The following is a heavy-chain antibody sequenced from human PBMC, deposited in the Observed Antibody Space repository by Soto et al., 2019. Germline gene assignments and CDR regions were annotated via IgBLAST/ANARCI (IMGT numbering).Heavy chain of an antibody. Sequence: QVQLVESGGGLVKPGGSLRLSCAASGFTFSDYYMNWIRQAPGKGLEWVSYISSSSTYTKYADSVKGRFTISRDNAESSLYLQMNSLRAEDTAVYFCAREGAAQSSNDYWGHRVLVTVSS. D-gene: IGHD6-13*01. CDR3: AREGAAQSSNDY. CDR2: ISSSSTYT. V-gene: IGHV3-11*06. CDR1: GFTFSDYY. J-gene: IGHJ4*01.